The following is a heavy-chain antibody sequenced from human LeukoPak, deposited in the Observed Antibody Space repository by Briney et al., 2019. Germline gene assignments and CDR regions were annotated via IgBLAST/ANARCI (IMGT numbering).Heavy chain of an antibody. CDR2: ISGSGGST. Sequence: GGSLRLSCAASGFTFSSYAMSWVRQAPGKGLEWVSAISGSGGSTYYADSVKGRFTISRDNAKNSLYLQMNSLRAEDTAVYYCAREYSSSSYPNDYWGQGTLVTVSS. V-gene: IGHV3-23*01. CDR3: AREYSSSSYPNDY. CDR1: GFTFSSYA. D-gene: IGHD6-6*01. J-gene: IGHJ4*02.